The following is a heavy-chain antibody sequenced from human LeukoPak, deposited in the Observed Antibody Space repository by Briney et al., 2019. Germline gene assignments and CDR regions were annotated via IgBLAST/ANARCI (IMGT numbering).Heavy chain of an antibody. CDR2: IYYSGST. CDR3: AREPFYCSSTSCYPDYFDY. D-gene: IGHD2-2*01. J-gene: IGHJ4*02. CDR1: GGSISSYY. Sequence: PSETLSLXCTVSGGSISSYYWSWIRQPPGKGLEWIGYIYYSGSTNYNPPLKSRVTISVDTSKNQFSLKLSSVTAADTAVYYCAREPFYCSSTSCYPDYFDYWGQGTLVTVSS. V-gene: IGHV4-59*01.